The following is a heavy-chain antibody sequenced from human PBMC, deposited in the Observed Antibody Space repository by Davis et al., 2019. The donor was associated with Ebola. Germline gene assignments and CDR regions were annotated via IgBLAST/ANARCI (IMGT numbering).Heavy chain of an antibody. J-gene: IGHJ6*02. CDR1: GFTFSSYG. V-gene: IGHV3-30*03. CDR2: ISYDGSNK. D-gene: IGHD3-16*01. Sequence: PGGSLRLSCAASGFTFSSYGMHWVRQAPGKGLEWVAVISYDGSNKYYADSVKGRFTISRDNSKNTLYLQMNSLRAEDTAVYYCARGGLGGGVDDPYDGMDVWGQGTTVTVSS. CDR3: ARGGLGGGVDDPYDGMDV.